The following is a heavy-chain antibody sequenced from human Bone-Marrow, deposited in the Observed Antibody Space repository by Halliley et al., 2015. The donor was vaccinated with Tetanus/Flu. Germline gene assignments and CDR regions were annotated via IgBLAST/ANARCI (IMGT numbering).Heavy chain of an antibody. D-gene: IGHD3-22*01. J-gene: IGHJ4*02. V-gene: IGHV4-4*02. CDR1: GGSIGSSAW. CDR2: TYHSGTS. CDR3: ARVWFDYDRGGYYYYLDS. Sequence: TLSLTCAVSGGSIGSSAWWIWVRQPPEKGLEWIAETYHSGTSNYNPSLKSRVTIAVDKSRNQFSLNLFSVTAADTATYYCARVWFDYDRGGYYYYLDSWGQGTLVTVSS.